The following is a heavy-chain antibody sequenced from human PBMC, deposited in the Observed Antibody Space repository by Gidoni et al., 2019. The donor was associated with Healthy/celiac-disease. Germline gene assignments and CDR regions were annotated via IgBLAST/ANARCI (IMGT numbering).Heavy chain of an antibody. CDR3: ARLGFTIGNH. CDR1: GGSFSGSY. J-gene: IGHJ5*02. Sequence: VQLQQWGAGLLTPSETLSLTCAVYGGSFSGSYRSWIRQPPGKWLEWIGEIKHSGSTNYKPSLNGRVTISLDTAKHQVSPKLSSVTASDTAVYYWARLGFTIGNHWGQGTLVTVSS. CDR2: IKHSGST. D-gene: IGHD3-16*01. V-gene: IGHV4-34*01.